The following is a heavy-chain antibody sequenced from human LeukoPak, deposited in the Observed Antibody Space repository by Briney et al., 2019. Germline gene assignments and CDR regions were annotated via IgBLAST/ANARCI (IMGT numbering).Heavy chain of an antibody. CDR3: ARPYGSGSYLYYFDY. CDR1: GYSISSGYY. D-gene: IGHD3-10*01. Sequence: KTSETLSLTCTVSGYSISSGYYWGWIRQPPGKGLEWIGSIYHSGSTYYNPSLKSRVTISVDTSKNQFSLKMSSVTAADTAVYYWARPYGSGSYLYYFDYWGQGTLVTVSS. V-gene: IGHV4-38-2*02. CDR2: IYHSGST. J-gene: IGHJ4*02.